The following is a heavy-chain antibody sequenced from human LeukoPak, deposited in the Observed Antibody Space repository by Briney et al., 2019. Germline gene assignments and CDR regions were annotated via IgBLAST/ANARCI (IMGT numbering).Heavy chain of an antibody. CDR3: AKSYYYDSRDYYVNHPFDY. Sequence: GGSLRLSCAASGFAFSSFAMSWVRQAPGKGLEWVTAISVSGGSTYSADSVKGRFTISRDNAKNTLYLQMNSPRAEDTAVYYCAKSYYYDSRDYYVNHPFDYWGQGTLVTVSS. J-gene: IGHJ4*02. V-gene: IGHV3-23*01. D-gene: IGHD3-22*01. CDR1: GFAFSSFA. CDR2: ISVSGGST.